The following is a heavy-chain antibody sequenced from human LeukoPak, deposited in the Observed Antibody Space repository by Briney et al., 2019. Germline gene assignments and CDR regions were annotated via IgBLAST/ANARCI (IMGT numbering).Heavy chain of an antibody. Sequence: SETLSLTCAVYGGSFSGYYWSWIRQPPGKGLEWIGEVNHSGSTNCNPSLKSRVTISVDTSKNQFSLKLSSVTAADTAVYYCARNPTYYDFWSGPTHFDYWGQGTLVTVSS. CDR3: ARNPTYYDFWSGPTHFDY. CDR1: GGSFSGYY. J-gene: IGHJ4*02. D-gene: IGHD3-3*01. CDR2: VNHSGST. V-gene: IGHV4-34*01.